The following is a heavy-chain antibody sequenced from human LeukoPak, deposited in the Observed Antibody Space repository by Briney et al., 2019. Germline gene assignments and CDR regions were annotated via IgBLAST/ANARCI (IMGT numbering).Heavy chain of an antibody. J-gene: IGHJ6*02. Sequence: GRSLRLSCAASGFTFSSYGMHWVRQAPGKGLEWVAIMSYDGSNQYYADSVKGRFTISRDNSKSTLYLQMSSLRAEDTAVYYCARDVPRTYYYDSSGYTFFGGMDVWGQGTTVTVSS. CDR3: ARDVPRTYYYDSSGYTFFGGMDV. V-gene: IGHV3-30*03. D-gene: IGHD3-22*01. CDR2: MSYDGSNQ. CDR1: GFTFSSYG.